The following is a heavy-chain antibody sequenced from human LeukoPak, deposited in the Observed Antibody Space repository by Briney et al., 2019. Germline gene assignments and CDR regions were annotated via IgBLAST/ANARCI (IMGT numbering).Heavy chain of an antibody. D-gene: IGHD3-10*01. V-gene: IGHV1-2*02. J-gene: IGHJ6*02. CDR2: INPNSGGT. CDR3: ARWFVDYYYYGMDV. CDR1: GYTFTGYY. Sequence: ASVKVSCKASGYTFTGYYMHWVRQAPGQGLEWMGWINPNSGGTNYAQKFQGRVTMTRDTSISTAYMELSRLRSDDTAAYYCARWFVDYYYYGMDVWGQGTTVTVSS.